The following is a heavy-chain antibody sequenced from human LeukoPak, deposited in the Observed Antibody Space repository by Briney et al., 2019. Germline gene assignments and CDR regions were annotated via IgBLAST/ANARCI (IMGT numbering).Heavy chain of an antibody. CDR1: GASICSGEFY. Sequence: PSETPSLTCTVSGASICSGEFYWCWIRQAPGKGLEWIGYIFRSGGTSYNPSPQSRLTISLDTSKNQFSLKLSSVTAADTAVYYCARYAFGYPQSEAGQKLEIATNTPTHAFDIWGQGTMVTVSS. CDR2: IFRSGGT. J-gene: IGHJ3*02. CDR3: ARYAFGYPQSEAGQKLEIATNTPTHAFDI. V-gene: IGHV4-30-4*08. D-gene: IGHD5-24*01.